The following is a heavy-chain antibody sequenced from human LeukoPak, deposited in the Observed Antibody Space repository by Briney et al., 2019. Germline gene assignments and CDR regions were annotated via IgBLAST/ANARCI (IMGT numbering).Heavy chain of an antibody. V-gene: IGHV4-34*01. D-gene: IGHD1-1*01. CDR1: GGSFSGYY. CDR2: INHNGST. Sequence: SETLTLTCAAYGGSFSGYYWSWIRQPPGKGLEWIGEINHNGSTNYNPSLKSRVTISVDTSKNQFSLKLSSVTAADTAVYYCASRRGTAPYDYWGQGTLVTVSS. CDR3: ASRRGTAPYDY. J-gene: IGHJ4*02.